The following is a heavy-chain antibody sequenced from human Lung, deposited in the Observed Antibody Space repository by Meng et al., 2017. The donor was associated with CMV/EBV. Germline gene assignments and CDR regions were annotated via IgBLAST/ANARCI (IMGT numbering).Heavy chain of an antibody. CDR2: ISWNSGSI. V-gene: IGHV3-9*01. J-gene: IGHJ6*02. CDR1: GFTFDDYA. CDR3: AKDIHSSRFPLRSPDSYYYYCGMGV. D-gene: IGHD6-13*01. Sequence: SXAASGFTFDDYAMHRVRQAPGKGLEWVSGISWNSGSIGYADSVKGRFTLSRDNAKNSLYLQMNSLRAEDTALYYCAKDIHSSRFPLRSPDSYYYYCGMGVWXQGTXVTVSS.